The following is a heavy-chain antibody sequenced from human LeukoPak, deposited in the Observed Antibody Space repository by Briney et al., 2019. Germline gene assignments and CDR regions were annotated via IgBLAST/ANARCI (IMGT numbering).Heavy chain of an antibody. D-gene: IGHD4-17*01. V-gene: IGHV1-8*01. Sequence: GASVKVSCKASGYTFTSYDINWVRQATGQGLEWMGWMNPNSGNTGYAQKFQGRVTMTRNTSISTAYMELSSLRSEDTAVYYCARGSERYESENGDYVTWNWFDPWGQGTLVTVSS. CDR3: ARGSERYESENGDYVTWNWFDP. J-gene: IGHJ5*02. CDR2: MNPNSGNT. CDR1: GYTFTSYD.